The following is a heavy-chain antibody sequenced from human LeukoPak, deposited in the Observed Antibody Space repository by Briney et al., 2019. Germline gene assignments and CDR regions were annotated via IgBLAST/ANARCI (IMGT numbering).Heavy chain of an antibody. Sequence: GGSLRLSCAASEFTFSTYEMNWVRQAPGKGLEWVSYISSSGSTIYYADSVKGRFTISRDNAKNSLYLQMNSLRAEDTAVYYCAELGITMIGGVWGKGTTVTISS. V-gene: IGHV3-48*03. CDR2: ISSSGSTI. CDR1: EFTFSTYE. CDR3: AELGITMIGGV. J-gene: IGHJ6*04. D-gene: IGHD3-10*02.